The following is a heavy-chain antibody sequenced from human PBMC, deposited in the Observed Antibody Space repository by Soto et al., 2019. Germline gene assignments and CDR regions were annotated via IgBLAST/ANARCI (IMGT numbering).Heavy chain of an antibody. D-gene: IGHD6-13*01. V-gene: IGHV3-23*01. CDR2: ISGSGGST. J-gene: IGHJ6*02. Sequence: GGSLRLSCAASGFTFSSYAMSWVRQAPGKGLEWVSAISGSGGSTYYADSVKGRLTISRDNSKNTLYLQMNSLRAEDTAVYYCAKEGSWYGYYYYGMDVWGQGTTVTVSS. CDR3: AKEGSWYGYYYYGMDV. CDR1: GFTFSSYA.